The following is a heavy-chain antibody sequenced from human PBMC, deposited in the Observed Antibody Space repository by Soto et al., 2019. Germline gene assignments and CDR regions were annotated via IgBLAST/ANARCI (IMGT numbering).Heavy chain of an antibody. J-gene: IGHJ5*02. CDR3: ASQYYYGSGTYSSWFDP. D-gene: IGHD3-10*01. CDR1: GGPFSSNS. V-gene: IGHV1-69*02. CDR2: IIPILGIP. Sequence: QVQLVQSGAEVKKPGSSVKVSCRASGGPFSSNSISWVRQAPEQGLEWMGRIIPILGIPNYAQKFQGRVTITADKSTSTAYMELSSLRSDDTAVYYCASQYYYGSGTYSSWFDPWGQGTLVTVSS.